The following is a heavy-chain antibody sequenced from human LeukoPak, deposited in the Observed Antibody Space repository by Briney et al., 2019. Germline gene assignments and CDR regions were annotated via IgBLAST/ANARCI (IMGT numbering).Heavy chain of an antibody. D-gene: IGHD2-15*01. CDR2: IRKSGGDT. CDR3: AKGGYTTYFDP. Sequence: PGGSLRLSCAASGFTFSDYSMSWVRQAPGKGLEWVSNIRKSGGDTFYADSVKGRFTVSRDNSKNTLYLQMNSLRADDTAVYYCAKGGYTTYFDPWGQGTLVTVSS. CDR1: GFTFSDYS. J-gene: IGHJ5*02. V-gene: IGHV3-23*01.